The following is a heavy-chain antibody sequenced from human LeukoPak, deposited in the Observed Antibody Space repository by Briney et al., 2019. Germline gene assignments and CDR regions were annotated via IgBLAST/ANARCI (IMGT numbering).Heavy chain of an antibody. CDR2: IYYSGST. CDR1: GGSINNYY. V-gene: IGHV4-59*08. CDR3: ARSDWMRWFDP. D-gene: IGHD1-1*01. J-gene: IGHJ5*02. Sequence: SETLSLTCTVSGGSINNYYWSWIRQTPGKGLERIGHIYYSGSTNYNPSLKSRVTISVDTSKNKFSLKLSYVTAADTAVYYCARSDWMRWFDPWGLGTLVTVSS.